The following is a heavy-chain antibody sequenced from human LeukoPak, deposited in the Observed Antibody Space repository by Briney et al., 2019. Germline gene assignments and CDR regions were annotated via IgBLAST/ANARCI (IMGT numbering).Heavy chain of an antibody. CDR3: ARVRYGSGSYYFDY. Sequence: GGSLRLSCAASGFTVSSNYMSWVRQAPGKGLEWVSVIYSGGSTYYADSVKGRFTISRDNSKNTLYLQMNSLRAEDTAVYYCARVRYGSGSYYFDYWGQGTLVTVSS. J-gene: IGHJ4*02. V-gene: IGHV3-66*01. CDR1: GFTVSSNY. CDR2: IYSGGST. D-gene: IGHD3-10*01.